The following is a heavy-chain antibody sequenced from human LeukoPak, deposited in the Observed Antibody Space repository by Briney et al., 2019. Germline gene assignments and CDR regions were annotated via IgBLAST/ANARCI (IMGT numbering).Heavy chain of an antibody. CDR3: ARDARTLRTTDAFDI. CDR2: IYYSGST. J-gene: IGHJ3*02. V-gene: IGHV4-30-4*01. Sequence: PSETLSLTCTVSGGSISSGDYYWSWIRQPPGKGLEWIGYIYYSGSTYYNPSLKSRVTISVDTSKNQFSLKLSSVTAADTAVYYCARDARTLRTTDAFDIWGQGTMVTVTS. D-gene: IGHD4-17*01. CDR1: GGSISSGDYY.